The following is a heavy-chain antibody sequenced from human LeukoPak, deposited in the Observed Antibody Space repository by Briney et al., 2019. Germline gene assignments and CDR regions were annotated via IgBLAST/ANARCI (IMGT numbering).Heavy chain of an antibody. D-gene: IGHD6-19*01. V-gene: IGHV3-21*01. CDR3: ARWLAQQYYYYGMDV. Sequence: GGSLRLSCAASGFTFSSYAMSWVRQAPGKGLEWVSSISSSSSYIYYADSVKGRFTISRDNAKNSLYLQMNSLRAEDTAVYYCARWLAQQYYYYGMDVWGQGTTVTVSS. CDR1: GFTFSSYA. J-gene: IGHJ6*02. CDR2: ISSSSSYI.